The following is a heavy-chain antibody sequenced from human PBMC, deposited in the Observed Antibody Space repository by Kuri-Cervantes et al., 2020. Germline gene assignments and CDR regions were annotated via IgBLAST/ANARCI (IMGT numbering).Heavy chain of an antibody. CDR3: ARDRAVYGNWYFDL. J-gene: IGHJ2*01. D-gene: IGHD2/OR15-2a*01. CDR1: GFTFSDHY. CDR2: IWFDGSTK. V-gene: IGHV3-33*08. Sequence: GESLKISCAASGFTFSDHYMHWVRQAPGKGLEWVAVIWFDGSTKYYADSVKGRFTISRDNSKNTLFLQMNSLRAEDTAVYYCARDRAVYGNWYFDLWGRGTLVTVSS.